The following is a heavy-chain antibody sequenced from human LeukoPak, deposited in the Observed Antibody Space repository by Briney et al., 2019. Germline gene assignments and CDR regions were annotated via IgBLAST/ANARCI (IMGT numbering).Heavy chain of an antibody. CDR3: TRLRDSTLDY. CDR2: IRSKTNSYAT. V-gene: IGHV3-73*01. J-gene: IGHJ4*01. Sequence: GGSLRLSCAASGFIFSGSAMYWVRQASGKGLEWVGRIRSKTNSYATEYAASVKGRFTISRDDSKNTAYLQMNSLKTEDTAVYYCTRLRDSTLDYWGQGTLVTVSS. CDR1: GFIFSGSA. D-gene: IGHD6-13*01.